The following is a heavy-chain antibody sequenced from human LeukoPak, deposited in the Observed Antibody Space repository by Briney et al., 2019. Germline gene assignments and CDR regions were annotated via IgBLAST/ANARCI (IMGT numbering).Heavy chain of an antibody. J-gene: IGHJ3*02. CDR2: ISYDGSNK. Sequence: GGSLRLSCAASGFSFSNYDMHWVRQAPGKGLEWVAVISYDGSNKYYADSVKGRFTISRDNSKNTLFLQMNSLRAEDTAVYYCAKESTMSAGSFDIWGQGTMATVSS. D-gene: IGHD5/OR15-5a*01. CDR1: GFSFSNYD. CDR3: AKESTMSAGSFDI. V-gene: IGHV3-30*18.